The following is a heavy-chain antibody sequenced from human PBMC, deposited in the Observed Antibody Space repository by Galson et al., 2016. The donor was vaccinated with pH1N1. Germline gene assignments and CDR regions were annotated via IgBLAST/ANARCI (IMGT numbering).Heavy chain of an antibody. J-gene: IGHJ4*02. V-gene: IGHV3-23*01. CDR2: ISTSSGTT. CDR3: TKARVGNYYFDY. Sequence: SLRLSCAASGFTFGDYAMRWVRQAPRKGLEYVSSISTSSGTTYYGDSVRGRFTISRDNSKNTVYLQMNSLRAEDTAIYYCTKARVGNYYFDYWGQGSPVTVSS. D-gene: IGHD1-7*01. CDR1: GFTFGDYA.